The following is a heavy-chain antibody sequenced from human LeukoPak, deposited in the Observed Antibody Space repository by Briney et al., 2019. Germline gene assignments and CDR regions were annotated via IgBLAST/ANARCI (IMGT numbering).Heavy chain of an antibody. CDR1: GFTFSSYG. Sequence: PGGSLRLSCAASGFTFSSYGMNWVRQAPGKGLEWVSSISSSSSYIYYADSVKGRFTISRDNAKNSLYLQMNSLRAEDTAVYYCARGGDIVVVPAAIEGGDPWGQGTLVTVSS. D-gene: IGHD2-2*01. J-gene: IGHJ5*02. V-gene: IGHV3-21*01. CDR3: ARGGDIVVVPAAIEGGDP. CDR2: ISSSSSYI.